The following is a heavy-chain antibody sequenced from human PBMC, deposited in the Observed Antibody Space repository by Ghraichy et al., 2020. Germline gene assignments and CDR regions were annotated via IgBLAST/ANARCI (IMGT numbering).Heavy chain of an antibody. Sequence: GGSLRLSCAASGFTVSSNYMSWVRQAPGKGLEWVSVIYSGGSTYYADSVKGRFTISRDNSKNTLYLQMNSLRAEDTAVYYCARDGYCSGGSCYHRIWGQGTMVTVSS. V-gene: IGHV3-66*02. J-gene: IGHJ3*02. CDR3: ARDGYCSGGSCYHRI. CDR1: GFTVSSNY. D-gene: IGHD2-15*01. CDR2: IYSGGST.